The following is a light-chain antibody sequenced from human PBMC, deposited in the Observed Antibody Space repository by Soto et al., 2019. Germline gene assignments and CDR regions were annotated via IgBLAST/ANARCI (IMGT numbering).Light chain of an antibody. CDR2: EVT. J-gene: IGLJ1*01. CDR1: SGDIGSYNR. V-gene: IGLV2-14*01. Sequence: ALTQPASVSGSPGQSITISCTGTSGDIGSYNRVSWYQQHPGKAPKLIIYEVTDRPSGVSNRFSGSKSGNTASLTISGLQAEDEAEYYCSSYTNINTRACVFGTGTKVT. CDR3: SSYTNINTRACV.